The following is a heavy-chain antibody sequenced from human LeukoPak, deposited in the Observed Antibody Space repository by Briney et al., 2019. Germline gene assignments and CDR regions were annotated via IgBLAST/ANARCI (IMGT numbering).Heavy chain of an antibody. V-gene: IGHV3-23*01. CDR1: GFTVGIYA. CDR2: VSVSGVST. J-gene: IGHJ4*02. D-gene: IGHD3-10*01. CDR3: ARGCSYYRGIDY. Sequence: GGSLSLSWAASGFTVGIYAMGSVRPAPGGGLGWVPAVSVSGVSTYYATSVRGRFTLYRDNSKNTLYLQMNSLRAEDTAVYYCARGCSYYRGIDYWGQGTLVTVSS.